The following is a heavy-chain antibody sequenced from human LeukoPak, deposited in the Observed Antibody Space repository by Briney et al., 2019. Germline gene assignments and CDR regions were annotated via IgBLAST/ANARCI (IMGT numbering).Heavy chain of an antibody. J-gene: IGHJ4*02. Sequence: ASVKVSCKASGYTFINYAIHWVRQASGQRLEWMGWINAYNGDTEYSQKFQGRVTITRDTSASTAYMELSTLRSEDTAVYYCARGSSSDWPLEYWGRGILVTVSS. V-gene: IGHV1-3*01. CDR2: INAYNGDT. CDR1: GYTFINYA. CDR3: ARGSSSDWPLEY. D-gene: IGHD6-19*01.